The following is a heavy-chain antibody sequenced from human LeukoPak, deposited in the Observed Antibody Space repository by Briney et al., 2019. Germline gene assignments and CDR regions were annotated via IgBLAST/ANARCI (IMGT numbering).Heavy chain of an antibody. CDR3: ARQGGYCSGGTCYPNWFDP. D-gene: IGHD2-15*01. J-gene: IGHJ5*02. Sequence: PSETLSLTFTVSGGSISNYYWSWIRQPPGKGLEWIGYIYYSGSTDYNPSLKSRVTISVDTSKNQFSLKLSSVTAADTAVYYCARQGGYCSGGTCYPNWFDPWGQGTLVTVSS. CDR1: GGSISNYY. CDR2: IYYSGST. V-gene: IGHV4-59*08.